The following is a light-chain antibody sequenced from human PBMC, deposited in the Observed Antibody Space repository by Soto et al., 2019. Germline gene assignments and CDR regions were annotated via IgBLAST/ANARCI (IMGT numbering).Light chain of an antibody. CDR3: QQYGSSPPFT. J-gene: IGKJ3*01. CDR1: QSISSSN. CDR2: AAS. V-gene: IGKV3-20*01. Sequence: EVVLTQSPGTLSLSPGDRATLSCRASQSISSSNLAWYQQKPGQAPRLLIYAASARVTGIPDRFSGSGSGTDFTLTISRLEPEDFAVYFCQQYGSSPPFTFGPGTKVDIK.